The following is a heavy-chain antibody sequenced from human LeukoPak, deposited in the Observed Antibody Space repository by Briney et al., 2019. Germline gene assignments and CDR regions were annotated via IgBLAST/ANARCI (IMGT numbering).Heavy chain of an antibody. D-gene: IGHD2-2*01. J-gene: IGHJ4*02. CDR2: IYYSGST. V-gene: IGHV4-39*01. Sequence: SETLSLTCTVSGGSISGNSYYWGWIRQPPGKGLEWIGSIYYSGSTYYNPSLRRRVTISVDTSKNQFSLKLSSVTAADTAVYYCARHGAGSRVLIDYWGQGILVTVSS. CDR1: GGSISGNSYY. CDR3: ARHGAGSRVLIDY.